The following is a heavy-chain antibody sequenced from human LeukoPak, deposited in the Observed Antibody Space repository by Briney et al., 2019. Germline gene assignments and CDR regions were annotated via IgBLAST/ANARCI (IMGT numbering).Heavy chain of an antibody. CDR3: ARDRALGYEILTGYQAGMDV. CDR1: GGSISSSNW. CDR2: IYHSGST. Sequence: SETLSLTCAVSGGSISSSNWWSWVRQPPGKGLEWIGEIYHSGSTNYNPSLKSRVTISVDKSKNQFSLKLSSVTAADTAVYYCARDRALGYEILTGYQAGMDVWGQGTTVTVSS. D-gene: IGHD3-9*01. V-gene: IGHV4-4*02. J-gene: IGHJ6*02.